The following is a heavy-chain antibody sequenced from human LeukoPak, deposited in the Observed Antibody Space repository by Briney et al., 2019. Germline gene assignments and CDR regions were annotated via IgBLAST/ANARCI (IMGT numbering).Heavy chain of an antibody. V-gene: IGHV4-34*01. CDR3: ARGVRFSPAVFDY. D-gene: IGHD3-3*01. J-gene: IGHJ4*02. Sequence: SETLSLTCAVYGGSFSGYYWSWIRQPPGKGLEWIGEINHSGSTNYTPSLKSRVTISVDTSKNQFSLKLSSVTAADTAVYYCARGVRFSPAVFDYWGQGTLVTVSS. CDR1: GGSFSGYY. CDR2: INHSGST.